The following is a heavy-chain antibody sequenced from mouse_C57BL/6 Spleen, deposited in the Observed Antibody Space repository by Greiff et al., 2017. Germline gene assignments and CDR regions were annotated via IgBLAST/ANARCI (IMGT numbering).Heavy chain of an antibody. Sequence: QVQLQQSGPELVKPGASVKISCKASGYAFSSSWMNWVKQRPGKGLEWIGRIYPGDGDTNYNGKFKGKATLTADKSSSTAYMQLSSLTSEDSAVYCCAHNGAWFAYWGQGTLVTVSA. D-gene: IGHD1-3*01. J-gene: IGHJ3*01. CDR2: IYPGDGDT. CDR3: AHNGAWFAY. CDR1: GYAFSSSW. V-gene: IGHV1-82*01.